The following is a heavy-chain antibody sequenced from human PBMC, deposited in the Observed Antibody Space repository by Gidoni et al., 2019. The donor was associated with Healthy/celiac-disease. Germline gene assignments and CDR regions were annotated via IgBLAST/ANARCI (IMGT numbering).Heavy chain of an antibody. CDR1: GYTLTELS. J-gene: IGHJ6*02. V-gene: IGHV1-24*01. Sequence: QVQLVQSGAEVKKPGASVKASCKVSGYTLTELSMHWVRQAPGKGLEWMGGFDPGDGETIYAQKFQGRVTMTKDTSTDTAYMELSSLRSEDTAVYYCATIHSFPYYYYGMDVWGQGTTVTVSS. D-gene: IGHD5-18*01. CDR3: ATIHSFPYYYYGMDV. CDR2: FDPGDGET.